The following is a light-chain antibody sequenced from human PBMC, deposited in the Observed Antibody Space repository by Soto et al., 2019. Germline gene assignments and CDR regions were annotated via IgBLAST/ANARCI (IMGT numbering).Light chain of an antibody. CDR3: QKDRYSPRA. CDR1: QTVISDY. CDR2: GAS. V-gene: IGKV3-20*01. J-gene: IGKJ5*01. Sequence: GETVTISFKASQTVISDYLAWFQHKPGQAPRLLIHGASTRATGTPDRFRGCGSGTDFTLSISRLEPPAYALYYCQKDRYSPRAVGQGTRL.